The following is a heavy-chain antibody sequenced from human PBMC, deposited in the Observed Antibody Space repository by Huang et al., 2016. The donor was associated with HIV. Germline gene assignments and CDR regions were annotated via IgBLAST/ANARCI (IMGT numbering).Heavy chain of an antibody. CDR1: GGAFSGYY. J-gene: IGHJ4*02. V-gene: IGHV4-34*02. CDR2: INTSGNT. CDR3: ARRYNSRRDY. D-gene: IGHD3-22*01. Sequence: QVQLEQWGAGLLKASETLSLNCAVYGGAFSGYYWNWLRQAPGKGLEWVGEINTSGNTNYNPSLKSRVNMSVDTSKSQFSLYLTSLSAADTGTYFCARRYNSRRDYWGRGTLVTVHS.